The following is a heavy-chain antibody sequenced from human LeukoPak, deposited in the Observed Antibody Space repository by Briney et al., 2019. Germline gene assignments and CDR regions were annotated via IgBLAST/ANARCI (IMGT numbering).Heavy chain of an antibody. D-gene: IGHD6-19*01. J-gene: IGHJ6*03. CDR1: GFTFGDYA. CDR3: TRQMEWLVPDYYYYMDV. CDR2: IRSKAYGGTT. Sequence: PGGSLRLSCTASGFTFGDYAMSWFRQAPGKGLEWVGFIRSKAYGGTTEYAASVKGRFTISRDDSKSIAYLQMNSLKTEDTAVYYCTRQMEWLVPDYYYYMDVWGKGTTVTVSS. V-gene: IGHV3-49*03.